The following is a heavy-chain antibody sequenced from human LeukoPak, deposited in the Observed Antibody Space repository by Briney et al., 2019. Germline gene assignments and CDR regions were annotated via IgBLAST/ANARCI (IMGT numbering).Heavy chain of an antibody. V-gene: IGHV4-34*01. CDR2: VDLLGRT. CDR1: GFTFSDFY. J-gene: IGHJ4*02. Sequence: LRLSCAASGFTFSDFYMSWVRQPPGKGLEWIGEVDLLGRTNYNPSLKSRVAISVDKSENHISLWLTSVTAADTAVYYCAREGGPYRPLDYSGQGTLVTVSS. CDR3: AREGGPYRPLDY.